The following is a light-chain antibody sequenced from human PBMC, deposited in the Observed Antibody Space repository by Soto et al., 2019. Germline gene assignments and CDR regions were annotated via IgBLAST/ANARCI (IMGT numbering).Light chain of an antibody. J-gene: IGLJ2*01. CDR2: EVS. V-gene: IGLV2-11*01. Sequence: QSALTQPRSVSGSLGQSVTISCTGTRSDVGGYNYVSWYQQHPGKAPKHMIFEVSQRPSGVPDRFSGSKSGNTASLTISGLQAEDEADYYCCSYAGTYTFKFGGGTKLTVL. CDR1: RSDVGGYNY. CDR3: CSYAGTYTFK.